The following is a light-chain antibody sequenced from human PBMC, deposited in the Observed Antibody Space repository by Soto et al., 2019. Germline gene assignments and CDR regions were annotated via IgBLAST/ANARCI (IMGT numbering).Light chain of an antibody. V-gene: IGKV1-12*01. CDR1: PGISKW. J-gene: IGKJ4*01. CDR3: QQANSLFPLN. Sequence: DIQMTQSPSSVSASVGDRVTITCRPSPGISKWLAWYQQKPGEAPKLLIYAASNLRSGVASRFSGSGSGTDFTLTISSLQPEDFATYYCQQANSLFPLNFGGGTKVEIK. CDR2: AAS.